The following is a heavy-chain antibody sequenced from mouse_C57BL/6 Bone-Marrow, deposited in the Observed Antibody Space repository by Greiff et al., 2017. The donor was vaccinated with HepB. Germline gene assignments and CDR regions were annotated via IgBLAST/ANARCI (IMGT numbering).Heavy chain of an antibody. D-gene: IGHD2-3*01. CDR2: IRSKSNNYAT. V-gene: IGHV10-1*01. Sequence: VQLKESGGGLVQPKGSLKLSCAASGFSFNTYAMNWVRQAPGKGLEWVARIRSKSNNYATYYADSVKDRFTISRDDSESMLYLQMNNLKTEDTAMYYCVRHGDDGYYYAMDYWGQGTSVTVSS. CDR3: VRHGDDGYYYAMDY. CDR1: GFSFNTYA. J-gene: IGHJ4*01.